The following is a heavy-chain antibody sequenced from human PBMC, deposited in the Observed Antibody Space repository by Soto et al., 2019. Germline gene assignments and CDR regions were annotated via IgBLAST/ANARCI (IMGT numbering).Heavy chain of an antibody. CDR3: ARDLGIVVVTATPSYYYAMDV. J-gene: IGHJ6*02. CDR1: GYTVTSHG. D-gene: IGHD2-21*02. V-gene: IGHV1-18*01. CDR2: ISANNGNT. Sequence: QVQLVQSGAEVKKPGASVKVSCKASGYTVTSHGISWVRQAPGQGLEWMGWISANNGNTNYAQKFQGRVTMTTDTSTSTAYMELRSLGSDDTAVYYCARDLGIVVVTATPSYYYAMDVWGQGTTVTVSS.